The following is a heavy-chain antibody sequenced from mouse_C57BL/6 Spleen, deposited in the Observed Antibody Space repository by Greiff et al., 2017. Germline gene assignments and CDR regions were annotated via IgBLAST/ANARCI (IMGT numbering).Heavy chain of an antibody. CDR3: ARDADEGSWFAY. CDR1: GFTFSDFY. CDR2: SRNKANDYTT. V-gene: IGHV7-1*01. J-gene: IGHJ3*01. Sequence: EVMLVESGGGLVQSGRSLRLSCATSGFTFSDFYMEWVRQAPGKGLEWIAASRNKANDYTTEYSASVKGRFIVSRDTSQSILYLQMNALRAEDTAIYYCARDADEGSWFAYWGQGTLVTVSA.